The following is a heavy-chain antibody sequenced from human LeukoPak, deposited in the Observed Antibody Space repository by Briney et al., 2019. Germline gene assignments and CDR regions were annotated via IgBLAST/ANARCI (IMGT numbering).Heavy chain of an antibody. CDR2: ISDYNGNT. CDR1: GYTFTSYG. D-gene: IGHD3-9*01. J-gene: IGHJ5*02. CDR3: ARDRIAYYDILTGYYFDT. Sequence: ASVKVSCKASGYTFTSYGISWVRQAPGQGLEWMGWISDYNGNTNYAQKLQGRVTMTTDTSTSTAYMELRSLRSDDTAVYYCARDRIAYYDILTGYYFDTWGQGTLVTVSS. V-gene: IGHV1-18*01.